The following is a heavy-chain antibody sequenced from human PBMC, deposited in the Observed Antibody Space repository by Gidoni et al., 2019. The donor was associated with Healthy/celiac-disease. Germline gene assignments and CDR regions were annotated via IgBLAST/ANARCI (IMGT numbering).Heavy chain of an antibody. CDR2: IYSGGST. D-gene: IGHD4-4*01. Sequence: EVQLVESGGGLIQPGGSLSLSCAASGFTVSSNYMSWVRQAPGKGLEWVSVIYSGGSTYYADSVKGRFTISRDNSKNTLYLQMNSRRAEDTAVYYCARDKRGAYSSAFDYWGQGTLVTVSS. V-gene: IGHV3-53*01. J-gene: IGHJ4*02. CDR3: ARDKRGAYSSAFDY. CDR1: GFTVSSNY.